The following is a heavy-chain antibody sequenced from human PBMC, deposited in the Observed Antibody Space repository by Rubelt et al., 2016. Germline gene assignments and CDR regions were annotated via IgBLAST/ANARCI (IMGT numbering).Heavy chain of an antibody. Sequence: EVQLLASGGGLAQTGGSLRLSCAASGFPFSSYAMTWVRQAPGKGLEWVPSLSKSGYFTYYAPSVGGRFPVSRYTSNNKLFLHMNTRRAEDTAIYDCAKVQGDNGYEPFDFWGQGTLVTVSS. CDR2: LSKSGYFT. J-gene: IGHJ4*02. CDR3: AKVQGDNGYEPFDF. V-gene: IGHV3-23*01. CDR1: GFPFSSYA. D-gene: IGHD5-12*01.